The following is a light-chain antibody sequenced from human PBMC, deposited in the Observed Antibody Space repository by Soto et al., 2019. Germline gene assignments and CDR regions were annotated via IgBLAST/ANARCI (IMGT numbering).Light chain of an antibody. J-gene: IGKJ1*01. CDR1: QSIAGY. Sequence: DIQMTQSPSSLSASVGDSVTITCRASQSIAGYLNWYQQRPGKAPTLLIYAASSLQSGVPPRFSGGGSGTDFTLTISSLQPEDVATYYCQQSYSYPQTFGQGTKVDIK. V-gene: IGKV1-39*01. CDR2: AAS. CDR3: QQSYSYPQT.